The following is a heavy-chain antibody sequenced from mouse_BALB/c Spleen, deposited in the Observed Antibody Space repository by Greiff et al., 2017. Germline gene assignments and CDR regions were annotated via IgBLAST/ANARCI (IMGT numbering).Heavy chain of an antibody. CDR2: IDPENGNT. Sequence: VQLQQSGAELVRPGALVKLSCKASGFNIKDYYMHWVKQRPEQGLEWIGWIDPENGNTIYDPKFQGKASITADTSSNTAYLQLSSLTSEDTAVYYCARGWFAYWGQGTLVTVSA. V-gene: IGHV14-1*02. J-gene: IGHJ3*01. CDR1: GFNIKDYY. CDR3: ARGWFAY.